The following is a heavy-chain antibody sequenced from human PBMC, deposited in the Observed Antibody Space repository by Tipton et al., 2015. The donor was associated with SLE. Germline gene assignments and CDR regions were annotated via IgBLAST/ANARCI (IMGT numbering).Heavy chain of an antibody. D-gene: IGHD3-9*01. CDR2: IWYDGSNK. CDR1: GFTFSSYG. Sequence: RSLRLSCAASGFTFSSYGMHWVRQAPGKGLEWVAVIWYDGSNKYYADSVKGRFTISRDNSKNTLYLQMNSLRAEDTAVYYCARDSRYVGIRSWFDPWGQGTLVTVSS. CDR3: ARDSRYVGIRSWFDP. J-gene: IGHJ5*02. V-gene: IGHV3-33*01.